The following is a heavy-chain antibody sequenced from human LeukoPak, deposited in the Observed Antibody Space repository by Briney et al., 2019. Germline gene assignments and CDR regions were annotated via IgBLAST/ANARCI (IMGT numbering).Heavy chain of an antibody. D-gene: IGHD3-3*01. CDR3: TRDFDFSSAI. CDR1: GFTFSSYW. Sequence: PGGSLRLSCAASGFTFSSYWMSWVRQAPGKGLEWVANIKPDGSEKHYVDSVKGRLTIARDNAKNSLFLQMNSLRAEDTAVYYCTRDFDFSSAIWGQGTLVTVSS. V-gene: IGHV3-7*03. J-gene: IGHJ4*02. CDR2: IKPDGSEK.